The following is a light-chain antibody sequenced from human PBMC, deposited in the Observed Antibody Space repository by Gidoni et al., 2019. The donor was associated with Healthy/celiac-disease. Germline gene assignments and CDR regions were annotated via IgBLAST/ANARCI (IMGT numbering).Light chain of an antibody. CDR3: QQYGSSPQ. CDR1: QSVSRSY. CDR2: GAS. Sequence: EIVLTQSPGTLSLSPGERATLSCRASQSVSRSYLAGYQQKPGQAPRLLIYGASSRATGIPDRFSGSGSGTDFTLTISRLEPEDFAVYYCQQYGSSPQVGQGTKVEIK. V-gene: IGKV3-20*01. J-gene: IGKJ1*01.